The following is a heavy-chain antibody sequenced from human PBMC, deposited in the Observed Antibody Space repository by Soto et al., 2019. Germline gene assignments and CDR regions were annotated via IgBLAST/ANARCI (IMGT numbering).Heavy chain of an antibody. Sequence: ASVKVSCKVSGYTLTELSMHWVRQAPGKGLEWMGGFDPEDGETIYAQKFQGRVTMTEDTSTDTAYMELSSLRSEDTAVYYCEPTPPAWGSKHHYYYHGMDVWGKGTPVT. CDR2: FDPEDGET. D-gene: IGHD7-27*01. V-gene: IGHV1-24*01. CDR1: GYTLTELS. J-gene: IGHJ6*04. CDR3: EPTPPAWGSKHHYYYHGMDV.